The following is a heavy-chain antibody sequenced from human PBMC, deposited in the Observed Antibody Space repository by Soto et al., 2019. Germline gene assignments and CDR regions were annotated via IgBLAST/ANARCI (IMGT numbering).Heavy chain of an antibody. D-gene: IGHD3-3*01. CDR2: INHSGST. Sequence: SETLSLTCAVYGGSFSGYYWSWIRQPPGKGLEWIGEINHSGSTNYNPSIKSRVTISVDTSKNQFSLKLSSVTAADTAEYYCARERSRFGVVIMLDYWGQGTLVTVSS. J-gene: IGHJ4*02. CDR1: GGSFSGYY. V-gene: IGHV4-34*01. CDR3: ARERSRFGVVIMLDY.